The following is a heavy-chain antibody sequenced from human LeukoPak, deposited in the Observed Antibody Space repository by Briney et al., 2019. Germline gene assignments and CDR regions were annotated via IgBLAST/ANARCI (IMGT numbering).Heavy chain of an antibody. CDR3: ARVRDYYICGYYDY. Sequence: SETLSLTCTVSGGSFGGYSRTWVRQPPGKGLEWIGHIYYTGNTNYDPSLKNRVSISVDTSKNQFSLTLTSVTSADTAKYYCARVRDYYICGYYDYWGEGSLVTVSS. CDR2: IYYTGNT. J-gene: IGHJ4*02. CDR1: GGSFGGYS. V-gene: IGHV4-59*01. D-gene: IGHD3-22*01.